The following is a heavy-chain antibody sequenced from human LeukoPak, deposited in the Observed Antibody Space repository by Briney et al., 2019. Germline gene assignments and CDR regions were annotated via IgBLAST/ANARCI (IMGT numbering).Heavy chain of an antibody. Sequence: ASVKVSCKXSGYTFTGYYMHWVRQAPGQGLEWMGRINPNSGGTNYAQKFQGRVTMTRDTSISTAYMELSRLRSDDTAVYYCARDGGYGSGSYRVYYYYMDVWGKGTTVTVSS. CDR1: GYTFTGYY. V-gene: IGHV1-2*06. CDR3: ARDGGYGSGSYRVYYYYMDV. CDR2: INPNSGGT. J-gene: IGHJ6*03. D-gene: IGHD3-10*01.